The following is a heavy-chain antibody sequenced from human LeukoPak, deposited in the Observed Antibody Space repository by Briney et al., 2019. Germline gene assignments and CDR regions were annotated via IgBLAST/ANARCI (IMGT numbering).Heavy chain of an antibody. Sequence: SETLSLTCTVSGYSISSGYYWGWIRQPPGKGLEWIGSIFHSGSTYYNPSLKSRVTISVDTSKNQFSLKLSSVTAADTAVYYCARKGGRKQQLVRRDWFDPWGQGTLVTVSS. V-gene: IGHV4-38-2*02. CDR1: GYSISSGYY. D-gene: IGHD6-13*01. CDR2: IFHSGST. J-gene: IGHJ5*02. CDR3: ARKGGRKQQLVRRDWFDP.